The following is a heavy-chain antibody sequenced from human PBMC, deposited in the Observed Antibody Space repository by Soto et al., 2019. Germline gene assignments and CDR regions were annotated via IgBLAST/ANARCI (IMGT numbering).Heavy chain of an antibody. Sequence: GGSLRLSCAASGLTVSSNYMSWVRQAPGKGLEWVSIINGDGSTYYADSVKGRFTISRHGSKSTLYLQMNSLRPEDTAVYYCAGSGRHCSSSSCYDYWGQGSQVTVSS. CDR2: INGDGST. J-gene: IGHJ4*02. V-gene: IGHV3-53*04. D-gene: IGHD2-2*01. CDR3: AGSGRHCSSSSCYDY. CDR1: GLTVSSNY.